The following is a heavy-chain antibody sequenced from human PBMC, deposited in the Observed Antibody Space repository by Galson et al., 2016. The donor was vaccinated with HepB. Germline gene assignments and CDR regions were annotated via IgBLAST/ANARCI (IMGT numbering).Heavy chain of an antibody. J-gene: IGHJ3*01. D-gene: IGHD3/OR15-3a*01. CDR3: ARVWTGDTSYDVFDV. CDR1: GYTFTSYA. Sequence: SVKLSCTASGYTFTSYAIHWVRQAPGQRLEWMGWITAGNGNTKYSQKFQGRVTISRDTSARTAYMELNSLRSEDTAVYHCARVWTGDTSYDVFDVWGQGTMVTVSS. V-gene: IGHV1-3*01. CDR2: ITAGNGNT.